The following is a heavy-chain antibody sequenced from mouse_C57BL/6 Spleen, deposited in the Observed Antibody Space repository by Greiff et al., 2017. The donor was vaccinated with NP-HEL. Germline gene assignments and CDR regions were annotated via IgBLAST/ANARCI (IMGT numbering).Heavy chain of an antibody. CDR2: IYPGDGDT. Sequence: VQLQQSGPELVKPGASVKISCKASGYAFSSSWMNWVKQRPGKGLEWIGRIYPGDGDTNYNGKFKGKATLTADKSSSTAYMQLSSLTSEDSAVYFCGRELGSAMDYWGQGTSVTVSS. J-gene: IGHJ4*01. CDR3: GRELGSAMDY. D-gene: IGHD4-1*01. CDR1: GYAFSSSW. V-gene: IGHV1-82*01.